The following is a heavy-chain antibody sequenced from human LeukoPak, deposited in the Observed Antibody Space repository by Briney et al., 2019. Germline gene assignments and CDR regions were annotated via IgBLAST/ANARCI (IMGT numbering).Heavy chain of an antibody. J-gene: IGHJ4*02. V-gene: IGHV3-33*01. CDR3: ARDRFGQWLVEGRPPGFDY. CDR1: GFTFSSYG. Sequence: PGRSLRLSCAASGFTFSSYGMHWVRQAPGKGLEWVAVIWYDGSNKYYADSVKGRFTISRDNSKNTLYLRMNSLRAEDTAVYYCARDRFGQWLVEGRPPGFDYWGQGTLVTVSS. D-gene: IGHD6-19*01. CDR2: IWYDGSNK.